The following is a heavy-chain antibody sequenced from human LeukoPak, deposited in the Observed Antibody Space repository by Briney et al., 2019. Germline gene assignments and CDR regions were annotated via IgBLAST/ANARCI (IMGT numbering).Heavy chain of an antibody. CDR2: IWYDGSNK. CDR3: VKDDKSGSYLDY. CDR1: GFTFSSSG. D-gene: IGHD1-26*01. V-gene: IGHV3-33*06. J-gene: IGHJ4*02. Sequence: GGSLRLSCAASGFTFSSSGMHWVRQAPAKGLEWVAVIWYDGSNKYYADSVKGRFAISRDNSKNTLYLQMNSLRAEDTAVYYCVKDDKSGSYLDYWGQGALVTVSS.